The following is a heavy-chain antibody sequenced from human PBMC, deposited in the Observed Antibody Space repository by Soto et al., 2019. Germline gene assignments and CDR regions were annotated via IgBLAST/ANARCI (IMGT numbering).Heavy chain of an antibody. CDR1: GVSISSGKW. V-gene: IGHV4-4*02. CDR3: ARNLFDSRGYPPEV. D-gene: IGHD3-22*01. CDR2: IFHTGNT. Sequence: QVQLQESGPGLVKPSGTLSLTCTISGVSISSGKWWSWVRQPPGEGLEWIGEIFHTGNTDYKPSLKSRVSILVDKSKNQFSLNLDSVTAADTAVYYRARNLFDSRGYPPEVWGQGILVTVSS. J-gene: IGHJ4*02.